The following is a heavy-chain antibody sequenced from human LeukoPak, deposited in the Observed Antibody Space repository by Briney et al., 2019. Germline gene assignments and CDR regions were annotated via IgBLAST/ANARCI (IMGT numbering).Heavy chain of an antibody. CDR2: VFYDGTIQ. D-gene: IGHD6-13*01. CDR1: GYTLTELS. CDR3: AREWGSSWYEAAFDP. V-gene: IGHV3-30*04. Sequence: SCKVSGYTLTELSMHWVRQAPGKGLEWVAVVFYDGTIQYYADSVKGRFTISRDNAKNSLYLQMNSLRAEDTAVYYCAREWGSSWYEAAFDPWGQGTLVTVSS. J-gene: IGHJ5*02.